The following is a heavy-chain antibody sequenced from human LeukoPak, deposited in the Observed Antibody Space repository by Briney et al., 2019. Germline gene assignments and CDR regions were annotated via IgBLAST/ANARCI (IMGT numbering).Heavy chain of an antibody. CDR1: GFTFSSYA. J-gene: IGHJ4*02. CDR2: FNDSGGPT. V-gene: IGHV3-23*01. CDR3: AASYGSGSRGIIDY. D-gene: IGHD3-10*01. Sequence: AGSLRLSCAASGFTFSSYAMSWVRQAPGKGLEWVSTFNDSGGPTYYAVPVEGRFTISRDSSKNTLYLQMNSLRAEDTAVYYCAASYGSGSRGIIDYWGQGTLVTVSA.